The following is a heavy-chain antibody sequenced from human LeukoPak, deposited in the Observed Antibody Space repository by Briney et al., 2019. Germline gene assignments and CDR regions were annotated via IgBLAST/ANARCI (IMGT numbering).Heavy chain of an antibody. CDR1: GYRFTNYW. Sequence: PGESLKISCKGSGYRFTNYWIGWVRQMPGKGLEWMGIIYPGDSDTRYRPSFQGQATISADKSISTAYLQWSSLKASATAMYYCARLHGLGSFFGYWGQGTLLTVSS. D-gene: IGHD3-10*01. CDR2: IYPGDSDT. CDR3: ARLHGLGSFFGY. V-gene: IGHV5-51*01. J-gene: IGHJ4*02.